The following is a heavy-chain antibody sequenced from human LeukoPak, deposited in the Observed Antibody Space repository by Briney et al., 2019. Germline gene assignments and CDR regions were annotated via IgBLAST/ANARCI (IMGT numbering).Heavy chain of an antibody. J-gene: IGHJ3*02. V-gene: IGHV4-39*07. CDR1: GASISTSGYY. CDR3: ARENYCSGVSCYAEAFGI. D-gene: IGHD2-15*01. CDR2: IHLGGGT. Sequence: PSETLSLTCNVSGASISTSGYYLRWIRQPPAKVLECIADIHLGGGTYYNPSLKGRVTISVDTSDTQFSLNLNSVTAADTAVYYCARENYCSGVSCYAEAFGISGQGTVVTVSS.